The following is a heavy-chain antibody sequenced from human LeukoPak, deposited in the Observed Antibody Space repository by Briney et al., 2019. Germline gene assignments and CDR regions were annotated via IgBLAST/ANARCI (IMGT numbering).Heavy chain of an antibody. V-gene: IGHV4-39*07. CDR3: ARDLVVVAATQRQTWFDP. CDR1: GGSISSSSYY. Sequence: SETLSLTCTVSGGSISSSSYYWGWIRQPPGKGLEWIGSIYYSGSTYYNPSLKSRVTISVDTSKNQFSLKLSSVTAADTAVYYCARDLVVVAATQRQTWFDPWGQGTLVTVSS. D-gene: IGHD2-15*01. J-gene: IGHJ5*02. CDR2: IYYSGST.